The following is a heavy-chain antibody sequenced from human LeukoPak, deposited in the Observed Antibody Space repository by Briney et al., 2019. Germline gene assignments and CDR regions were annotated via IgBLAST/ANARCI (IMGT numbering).Heavy chain of an antibody. J-gene: IGHJ6*02. V-gene: IGHV4-31*03. CDR1: GGSIRSGGYY. CDR2: IYYSGST. CDR3: ARVSRVAAAGMKGMDV. Sequence: SETLSLTCTVSGGSIRSGGYYWSWIRQHPGKGLEWIGYIYYSGSTYYNPSLKSRVTISVDTSKNQFSLKLSSLTAADTAVYYCARVSRVAAAGMKGMDVWGQGTTVTVSS. D-gene: IGHD6-13*01.